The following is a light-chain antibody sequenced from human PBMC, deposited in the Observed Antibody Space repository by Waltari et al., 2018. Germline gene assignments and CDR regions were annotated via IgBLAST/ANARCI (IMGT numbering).Light chain of an antibody. CDR1: QRMSSY. V-gene: IGKV1-39*01. CDR3: QQGDTIPRWT. J-gene: IGKJ1*01. CDR2: AAS. Sequence: DIQMTQSPSSLSASVGDRVPIPCRTSQRMSSYLNWYQQKPGKAPKLLIYAASNLQSGVPSRFSGSGSGTDFTLTISSLQFEDFAANYWQQGDTIPRWTFGKGTKVEIK.